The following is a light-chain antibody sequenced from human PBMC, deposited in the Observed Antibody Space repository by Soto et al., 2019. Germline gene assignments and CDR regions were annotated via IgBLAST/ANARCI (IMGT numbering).Light chain of an antibody. Sequence: EIVLTQSPATLSLSPGERATLSCRASQSVSSYLAWYQQKPGQAPRLLIYDASNRATGIPVRFSGSGSGTDFPLTLSSLEPEDFAVYYCQQRSNWPPITFGQGTRLEI. CDR1: QSVSSY. CDR2: DAS. V-gene: IGKV3-11*01. CDR3: QQRSNWPPIT. J-gene: IGKJ5*01.